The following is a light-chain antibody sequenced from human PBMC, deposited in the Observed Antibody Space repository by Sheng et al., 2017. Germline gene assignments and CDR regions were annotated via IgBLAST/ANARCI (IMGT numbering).Light chain of an antibody. Sequence: SSELTQDPAVSVALGQTVKITCQGDSIRGYFASWHLQKPGQAPVLVIYGNNNRPSGIPDRFSASSSGTTASLTITGAQAEDEADYFCNSRDRSGNHVFGTGTKVTVL. J-gene: IGLJ1*01. CDR3: NSRDRSGNHV. CDR1: SIRGYF. CDR2: GNN. V-gene: IGLV3-19*01.